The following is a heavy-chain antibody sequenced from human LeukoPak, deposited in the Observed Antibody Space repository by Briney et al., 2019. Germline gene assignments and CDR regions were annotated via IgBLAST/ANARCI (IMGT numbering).Heavy chain of an antibody. CDR3: AKDSYYYDSSSGVDY. V-gene: IGHV3-23*01. J-gene: IGHJ4*02. D-gene: IGHD3-22*01. Sequence: GGSLRLSCAASGFTFSSFAMSWVRQAPGKGLEWVASVSGGGRSKYYIDSVKGRFTISRDNSKNTLYLQMNSLRAEDTAVYYCAKDSYYYDSSSGVDYWGQGTLVTVSS. CDR2: VSGGGRSK. CDR1: GFTFSSFA.